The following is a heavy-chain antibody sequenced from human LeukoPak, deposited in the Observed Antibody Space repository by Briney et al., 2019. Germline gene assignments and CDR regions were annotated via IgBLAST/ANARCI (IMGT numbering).Heavy chain of an antibody. J-gene: IGHJ4*02. CDR2: VNSNSGDP. CDR3: ARRIRTRGDFDS. D-gene: IGHD2-2*01. V-gene: IGHV1-2*02. CDR1: GYNFIGYY. Sequence: GASVKVSCQTSGYNFIGYYIHWVRQAPGQGLEWMGWVNSNSGDPNYSPRFKGRVSMTRDTSITTAYMELTSLTSDDTAIYYCARRIRTRGDFDSWGQGTLVTVSS.